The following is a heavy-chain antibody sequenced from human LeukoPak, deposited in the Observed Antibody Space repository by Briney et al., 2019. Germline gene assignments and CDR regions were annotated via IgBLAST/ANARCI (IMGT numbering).Heavy chain of an antibody. CDR1: GYTFTGYY. Sequence: ASVKVSCKASGYTFTGYYMHWVRQAPGQGLEWMGWINPNSGGTNYAQKFQGRVTMTRDTSISTAYMELSRLRSDDTAVYYCARVSRRIAAAGTGNRFDPWGQGTLVTVSS. V-gene: IGHV1-2*02. CDR2: INPNSGGT. J-gene: IGHJ5*02. D-gene: IGHD6-13*01. CDR3: ARVSRRIAAAGTGNRFDP.